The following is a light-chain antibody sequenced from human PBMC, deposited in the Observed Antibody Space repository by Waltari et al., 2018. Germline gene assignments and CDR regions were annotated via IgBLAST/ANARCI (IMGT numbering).Light chain of an antibody. J-gene: IGKJ1*01. CDR2: HAS. V-gene: IGKV3-20*01. Sequence: EFVLTQSQGTLSLSPGERATLSCRASQGVGKYLAWYQQRPGQAPRLLLYHASIRATGIPDRFSGSGYGTDVSLTISRLEPEDFAVYYCQKYDFLPATFGQGTTV. CDR3: QKYDFLPAT. CDR1: QGVGKY.